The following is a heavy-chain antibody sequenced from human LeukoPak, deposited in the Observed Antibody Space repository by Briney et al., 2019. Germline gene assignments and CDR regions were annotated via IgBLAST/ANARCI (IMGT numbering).Heavy chain of an antibody. CDR3: ASWYGGYVGYFDY. J-gene: IGHJ4*02. V-gene: IGHV3-21*01. D-gene: IGHD5-12*01. CDR1: GFTFSSYS. CDR2: ISSSSSYI. Sequence: GGSLRLSCAASGFTFSSYSMNWVRQAPGKGLEWVSSISSSSSYIYCADSVKGRFTISRDNAKNSLYLQMNSLRAEDTAVYYCASWYGGYVGYFDYWGQGTLVTVSS.